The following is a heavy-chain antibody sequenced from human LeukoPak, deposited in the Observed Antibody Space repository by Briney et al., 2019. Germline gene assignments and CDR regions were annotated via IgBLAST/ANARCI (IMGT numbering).Heavy chain of an antibody. D-gene: IGHD3-22*01. CDR3: ARGIQQSYYYDSSGYYPPYFDY. V-gene: IGHV3-48*03. CDR2: ISSSGNTM. J-gene: IGHJ4*02. CDR1: GFTFSSYE. Sequence: PGGSLRLSCAASGFTFSSYEMNWVRQAPGKGLEWVSYISSSGNTMYYADSVKGRFTISSDNAKNSLYLQMNSLRAEDTAVYYCARGIQQSYYYDSSGYYPPYFDYWGQGTLVTVSS.